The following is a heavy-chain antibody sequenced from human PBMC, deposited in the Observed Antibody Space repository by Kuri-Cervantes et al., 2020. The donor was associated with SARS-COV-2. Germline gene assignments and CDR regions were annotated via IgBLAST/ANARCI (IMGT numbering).Heavy chain of an antibody. CDR1: GGTFSSYA. D-gene: IGHD6-13*01. Sequence: SVKVSCKASGGTFSSYAISWVRQAPGQGLEWMGRIIPIFGIANYARKFQGRVTITADKSTSTAYMELSSLRSEDTAVYYCARDAAADNLSDYWGQGTLVTVSS. CDR2: IIPIFGIA. CDR3: ARDAAADNLSDY. V-gene: IGHV1-69*04. J-gene: IGHJ4*02.